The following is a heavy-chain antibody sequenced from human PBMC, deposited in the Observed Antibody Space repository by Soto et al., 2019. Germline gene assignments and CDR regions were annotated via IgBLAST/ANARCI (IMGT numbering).Heavy chain of an antibody. CDR2: IYPGDSDT. CDR3: ARRGRGIGGYSYGMDV. CDR1: GYSFTSHR. J-gene: IGHJ6*02. V-gene: IGHV5-51*03. D-gene: IGHD3-16*01. Sequence: EVQLVQSGAEVKKPGESLNISCKGSGYSFTSHRIGWVRQMPEKGLEWMGIIYPGDSDTRYSPSFQGQVTISADKSISTAYLQWSSLKASDTAMYYWARRGRGIGGYSYGMDVWGQGTTVTVSS.